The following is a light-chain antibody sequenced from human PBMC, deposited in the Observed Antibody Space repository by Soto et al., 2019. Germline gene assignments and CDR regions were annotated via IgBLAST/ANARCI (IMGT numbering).Light chain of an antibody. CDR2: GAS. V-gene: IGKV3-20*01. J-gene: IGKJ5*01. CDR1: QSVSSN. Sequence: EIVLTQSPGTLSLSPGERATLSCRASQSVSSNLAWYQQKPGQAPRLLIYGASNRATGIPDRFSGSGSGTDFTLTISRLEPEDFAVFYCQQYGTSEIIFGQGTRLEIK. CDR3: QQYGTSEII.